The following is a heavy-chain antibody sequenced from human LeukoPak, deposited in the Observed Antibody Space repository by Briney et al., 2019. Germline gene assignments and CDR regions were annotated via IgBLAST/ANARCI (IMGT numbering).Heavy chain of an antibody. J-gene: IGHJ4*02. D-gene: IGHD3-22*01. Sequence: PGGSLRLSCAASGFTFSSYGMHWVRQAPGKGLEWVAVISYDGSNKYYADSVKGRFTISRDNSKNTLYLQMNSLRAEDTAVYYCARWDDSSGYYFWGQGTLVTVSS. CDR1: GFTFSSYG. CDR3: ARWDDSSGYYF. V-gene: IGHV3-30*03. CDR2: ISYDGSNK.